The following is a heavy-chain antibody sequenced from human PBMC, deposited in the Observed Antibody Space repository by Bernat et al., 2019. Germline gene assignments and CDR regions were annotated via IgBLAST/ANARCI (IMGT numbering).Heavy chain of an antibody. Sequence: EVQLVESGGGLVQPGGSLRLSCAASGFNFSSYWMHWVRQPPGKGLVWVSRIDSDGTGSNYADSVKGRFIISRDNSKNTLYLQMNSLRAEDTAVYYCAKAQGGGYDYGLFDYWGQGTLVTVSS. CDR2: IDSDGTGS. V-gene: IGHV3-74*01. J-gene: IGHJ4*02. D-gene: IGHD5-12*01. CDR1: GFNFSSYW. CDR3: AKAQGGGYDYGLFDY.